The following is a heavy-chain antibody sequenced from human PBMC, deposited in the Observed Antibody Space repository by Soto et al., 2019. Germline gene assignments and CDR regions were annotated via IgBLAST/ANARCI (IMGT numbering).Heavy chain of an antibody. D-gene: IGHD1-20*01. V-gene: IGHV3-74*01. CDR3: ARYNTQYYFDY. J-gene: IGHJ4*02. CDR1: GFTFSSYW. Sequence: GGSLRLSCAASGFTFSSYWMHWVRQAPGKGLVWVSRINSDGSSTSYADSVKGRFTISRDNAKNTLYLQMNSLRAEDTAVYYCARYNTQYYFDYWGQGTLVTVSS. CDR2: INSDGSST.